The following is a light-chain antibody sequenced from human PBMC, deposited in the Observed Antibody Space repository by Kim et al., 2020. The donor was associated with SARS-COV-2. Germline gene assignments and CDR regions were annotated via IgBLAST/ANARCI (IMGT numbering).Light chain of an antibody. V-gene: IGKV3-15*01. CDR3: QQYNQWPPEYT. Sequence: SPGERAPLCCRASQSVSSNLAWYQQRPGQAPRLLIYGASTRAIGIPDRFSGSGSATDFTLTISSLQSEDSAVYYCQQYNQWPPEYTFGQGTKLEI. CDR1: QSVSSN. CDR2: GAS. J-gene: IGKJ2*01.